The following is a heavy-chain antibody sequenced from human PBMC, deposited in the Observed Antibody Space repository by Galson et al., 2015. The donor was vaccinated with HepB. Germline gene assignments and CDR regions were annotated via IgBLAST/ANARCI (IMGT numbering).Heavy chain of an antibody. Sequence: SLRLSCAASGFTFSSYGMHWVRQAPGKGLEWVAVIWYDGSNKYYADSVKGRLTISSDNSKNTLYLQMNSRRAEDTSVYYCARGSLPGYYYDSSGSAFDNWGQGTMVTVSS. J-gene: IGHJ3*02. CDR1: GFTFSSYG. CDR3: ARGSLPGYYYDSSGSAFDN. D-gene: IGHD3-22*01. CDR2: IWYDGSNK. V-gene: IGHV3-33*01.